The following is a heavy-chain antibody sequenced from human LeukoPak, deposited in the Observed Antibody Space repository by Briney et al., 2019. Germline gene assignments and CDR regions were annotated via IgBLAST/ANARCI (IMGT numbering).Heavy chain of an antibody. D-gene: IGHD6-13*01. CDR3: ASSIAAAMNWFDP. CDR2: IYYSGST. CDR1: GGSISSGDYY. J-gene: IGHJ5*02. V-gene: IGHV4-30-4*01. Sequence: SETLSLTCTVSGGSISSGDYYWSWIRQPPGKGLEWIGYIYYSGSTYYNPSLKSRVTISVDTSKIQFPLKLSSVTAADTAVYYCASSIAAAMNWFDPWGQGTLVTVSS.